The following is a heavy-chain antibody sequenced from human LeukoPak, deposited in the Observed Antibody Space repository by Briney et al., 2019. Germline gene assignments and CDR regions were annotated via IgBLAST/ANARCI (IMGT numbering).Heavy chain of an antibody. CDR3: SREGSDGYNFDY. J-gene: IGHJ4*02. V-gene: IGHV3-48*03. CDR1: GFTFSSYE. Sequence: GGSLRLSCAASGFTFSSYELIWVRQVPGRGLEWVSYIHPSGSRIYYADSVKGRFIISRDNAKNSLYLQLNSLRAEDTGVYYCSREGSDGYNFDYWGQGTLVTVSS. CDR2: IHPSGSRI. D-gene: IGHD5-24*01.